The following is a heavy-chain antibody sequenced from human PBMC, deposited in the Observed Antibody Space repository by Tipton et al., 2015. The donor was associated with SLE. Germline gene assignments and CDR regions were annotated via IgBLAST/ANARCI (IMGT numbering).Heavy chain of an antibody. V-gene: IGHV4-39*07. J-gene: IGHJ1*01. CDR3: ARHEVSGIGYFQH. Sequence: TLSLTCTVSGGSISSSSYSWGWIRRPPGKRLEWIGTVHYSGSTYYNPSLKSRVTISVDTSKNQFSLKVKSVTAADTGVYYCARHEVSGIGYFQHWGQGTLVTVSS. CDR1: GGSISSSSYS. CDR2: VHYSGST. D-gene: IGHD6-19*01.